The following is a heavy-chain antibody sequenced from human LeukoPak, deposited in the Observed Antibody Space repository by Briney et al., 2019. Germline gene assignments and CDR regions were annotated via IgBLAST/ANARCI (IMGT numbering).Heavy chain of an antibody. D-gene: IGHD6-19*01. CDR2: ISSSSSYI. V-gene: IGHV3-21*01. CDR3: ARAAEGWYVGIDY. CDR1: GFTFSSYS. Sequence: GGSLRLSCAASGFTFSSYSMNWVRQAPGKGLEWVSSISSSSSYIYYADSVKGRFTISRDNAKNSLYLQMNSLRAEDTAVYYCARAAEGWYVGIDYWGQGTLVTVSS. J-gene: IGHJ4*02.